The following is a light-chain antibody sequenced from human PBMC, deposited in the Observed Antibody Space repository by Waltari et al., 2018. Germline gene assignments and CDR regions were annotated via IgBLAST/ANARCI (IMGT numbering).Light chain of an antibody. Sequence: DIVLTQSPGTLSLSPGERATLSCRASQSVSSNYLAWYQQKPGQAPRLLIYDASKRATGIADRFSGSGSGTHFTLTISRLEPEDFAVFYCQQYGNSPVTFGGGTKVEIK. CDR1: QSVSSNY. CDR3: QQYGNSPVT. CDR2: DAS. V-gene: IGKV3-20*01. J-gene: IGKJ4*01.